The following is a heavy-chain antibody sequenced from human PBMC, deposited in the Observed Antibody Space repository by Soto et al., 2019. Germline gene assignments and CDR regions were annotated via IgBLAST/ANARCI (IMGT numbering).Heavy chain of an antibody. Sequence: VQLVESGGGLVKPGGSLRVSCAASGFTLSNYSMNWVRQTPGKGLEWVSSISSRSRSIFYAGSVKGRFTISRDNAKKSLYLQMNSLRAEDTAVYYCARGGGQWLVRMTSWGQGTLVTVSS. V-gene: IGHV3-21*01. CDR3: ARGGGQWLVRMTS. CDR1: GFTLSNYS. J-gene: IGHJ5*02. D-gene: IGHD6-19*01. CDR2: ISSRSRSI.